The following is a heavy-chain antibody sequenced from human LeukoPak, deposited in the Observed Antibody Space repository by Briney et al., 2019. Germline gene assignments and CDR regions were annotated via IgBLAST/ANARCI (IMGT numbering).Heavy chain of an antibody. D-gene: IGHD4-17*01. J-gene: IGHJ4*02. V-gene: IGHV4-39*07. Sequence: SETLSLTCTVSGGSISSSSYYWGWIRQPPGKGLEWIGSIYYRGSTYYNPSLKSRVTISVDTSKNQFSLKLSSVTAADTAAYYCARSAPVTTVGYWGQGTLVTVSS. CDR2: IYYRGST. CDR1: GGSISSSSYY. CDR3: ARSAPVTTVGY.